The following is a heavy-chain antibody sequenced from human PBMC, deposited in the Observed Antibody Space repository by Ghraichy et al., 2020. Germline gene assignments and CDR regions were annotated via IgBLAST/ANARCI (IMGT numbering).Heavy chain of an antibody. CDR1: GGFISSYY. CDR3: ARGSPLRYCSSTSCQGTYWYFDL. Sequence: SETLSLTCTVSGGFISSYYWSWIRQPPGKGLEWIGYIYYSGSTNYNPSLKSRVTISVDTSKNQFSLKLSSVTAADTAVYYCARGSPLRYCSSTSCQGTYWYFDLWGRGTLVTVSS. J-gene: IGHJ2*01. D-gene: IGHD2-2*01. V-gene: IGHV4-59*01. CDR2: IYYSGST.